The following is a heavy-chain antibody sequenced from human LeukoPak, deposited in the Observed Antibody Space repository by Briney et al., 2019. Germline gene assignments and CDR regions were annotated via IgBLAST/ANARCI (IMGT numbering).Heavy chain of an antibody. Sequence: GESLKISCKGSGYNFANYWIGWVRQMPGKGLEWMGIIYPGDSDTRYSPSFQGQVTISADKSISTAYLQWSSLKASDTAMYYCARRDDFWSGPIDYWGQGTLVTVSS. CDR2: IYPGDSDT. J-gene: IGHJ4*02. CDR1: GYNFANYW. CDR3: ARRDDFWSGPIDY. D-gene: IGHD3-3*01. V-gene: IGHV5-51*01.